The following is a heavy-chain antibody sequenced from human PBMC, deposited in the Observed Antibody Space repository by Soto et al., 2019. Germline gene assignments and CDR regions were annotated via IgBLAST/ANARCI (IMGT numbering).Heavy chain of an antibody. CDR3: AHGSGWVSDQ. CDR2: LSWDDTK. J-gene: IGHJ4*02. D-gene: IGHD6-19*01. Sequence: QITLKESGPTLVKPTQPLTLTCTFSGFSLDTFAVGVNWIRQPPGKPLEWLVFLSWDDTKHYSPSLRNTLTITKDPSKNQLARTMTNMDPVDTATYYYAHGSGWVSDQWGQGTRVTVSS. V-gene: IGHV2-5*02. CDR1: GFSLDTFAVG.